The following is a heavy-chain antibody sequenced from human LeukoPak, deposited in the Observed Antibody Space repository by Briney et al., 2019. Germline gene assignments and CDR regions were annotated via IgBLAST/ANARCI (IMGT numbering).Heavy chain of an antibody. J-gene: IGHJ6*03. V-gene: IGHV4-59*01. CDR2: IYYSGST. CDR1: GGSISSYY. Sequence: SETLSLTCTVSGGSISSYYWSWIRQSPGKGLEWIGYIYYSGSTNYNPSLKSRVTISVDTSKNQFSLKLSSVTAADTAVYYCARGSYYYYYYMDVWGKGATVTVSS. CDR3: ARGSYYYYYYMDV.